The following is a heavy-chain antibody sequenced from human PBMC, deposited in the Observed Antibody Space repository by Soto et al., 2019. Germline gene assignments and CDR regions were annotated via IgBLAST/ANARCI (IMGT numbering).Heavy chain of an antibody. V-gene: IGHV4-30-4*01. J-gene: IGHJ4*02. Sequence: SETLSLTCTISGGSMSSGDYYWSWIRQPPGKGLEWIGHIYYRGNTYYTPSLSSRITISLDMSKNQFSLKLTSVTAADTAVYYCARLVVVISSYHYFDYWGQGTLVTVSS. CDR1: GGSMSSGDYY. CDR2: IYYRGNT. D-gene: IGHD3-22*01. CDR3: ARLVVVISSYHYFDY.